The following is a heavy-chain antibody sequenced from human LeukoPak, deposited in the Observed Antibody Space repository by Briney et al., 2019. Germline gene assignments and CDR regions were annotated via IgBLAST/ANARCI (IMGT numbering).Heavy chain of an antibody. Sequence: GRSLRLSCAASGFTFSSYGMHWVRQAPGKGLEWVAVISYDGSNKYYADSVRGRFTISRDNSKNTLYLQMNSLRAEDTAVYYCAKAAGIAAAGMVDYWGQGTLVTVSS. CDR3: AKAAGIAAAGMVDY. D-gene: IGHD6-13*01. V-gene: IGHV3-30*18. CDR2: ISYDGSNK. J-gene: IGHJ4*02. CDR1: GFTFSSYG.